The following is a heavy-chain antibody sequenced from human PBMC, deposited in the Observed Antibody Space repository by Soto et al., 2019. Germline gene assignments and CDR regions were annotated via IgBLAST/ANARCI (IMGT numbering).Heavy chain of an antibody. V-gene: IGHV1-69*13. CDR3: ARAPNILTVKYYFDY. CDR2: IIPIFGTA. J-gene: IGHJ4*02. D-gene: IGHD3-9*01. Sequence: SVKVSCKASGGTFSSYSINWVRQAPGQGLEWMGGIIPIFGTANTAQKFQGRVTITADASATTVYMELSSLRSEDTAAYYCARAPNILTVKYYFDYWGQGTLVTVSS. CDR1: GGTFSSYS.